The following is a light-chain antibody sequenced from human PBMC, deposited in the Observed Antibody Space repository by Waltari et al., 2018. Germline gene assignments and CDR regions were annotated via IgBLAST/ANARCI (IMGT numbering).Light chain of an antibody. J-gene: IGLJ3*02. CDR2: EGS. Sequence: QSALTQPASVSGSPGQSITISCTCTSSDVGSDNLVSWYQQHPGKAPKPMIYEGSKRPSGVSNRFSGSKSGNTASLTISGLQAEDEADYYCCSYAGGSTWVFGGGTKLTVL. V-gene: IGLV2-23*01. CDR3: CSYAGGSTWV. CDR1: SSDVGSDNL.